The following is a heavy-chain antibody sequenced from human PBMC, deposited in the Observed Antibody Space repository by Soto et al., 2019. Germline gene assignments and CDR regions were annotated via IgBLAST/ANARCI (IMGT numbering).Heavy chain of an antibody. CDR3: ARDIAVAAMVDWYFDL. J-gene: IGHJ2*01. D-gene: IGHD6-19*01. CDR2: IYSGGST. V-gene: IGHV3-53*01. CDR1: GFTVSSNY. Sequence: GGSLRLSCAASGFTVSSNYMSWVRQAPGKGLEWVSVIYSGGSTYYADSVKGRFTISRDNSKNTLYLQMNSLRAEDTAVYYCARDIAVAAMVDWYFDLWGRGTLVTVSS.